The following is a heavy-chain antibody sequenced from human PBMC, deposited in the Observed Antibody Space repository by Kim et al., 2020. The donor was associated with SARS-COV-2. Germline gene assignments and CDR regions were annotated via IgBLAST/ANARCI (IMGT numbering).Heavy chain of an antibody. CDR2: ISSSSSYI. Sequence: GGSLRLSCAASGFTFSSYSMNWVRQAPGKGLEWVSSISSSSSYIYYADSVKGRFTISRDNAKNSLYLQMNSLRAEDTAVYYCARDRYSGYDLAIDYWGQGTLVTVSS. D-gene: IGHD5-12*01. CDR3: ARDRYSGYDLAIDY. J-gene: IGHJ4*02. V-gene: IGHV3-21*01. CDR1: GFTFSSYS.